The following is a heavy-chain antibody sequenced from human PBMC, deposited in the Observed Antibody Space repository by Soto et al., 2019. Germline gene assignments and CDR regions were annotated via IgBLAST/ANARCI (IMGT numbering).Heavy chain of an antibody. CDR3: ARNRTF. V-gene: IGHV3-33*01. J-gene: IGHJ4*02. CDR1: GFTFSSYG. Sequence: PGGSLRLSCAASGFTFSSYGMHWVRQAPGKGLEWVAVIWYDGSNKYYVDSVKGRFTISRDNAKNSLYLQMNSLRAEDTAVYYCARNRTFRGQGTPVTVSS. CDR2: IWYDGSNK.